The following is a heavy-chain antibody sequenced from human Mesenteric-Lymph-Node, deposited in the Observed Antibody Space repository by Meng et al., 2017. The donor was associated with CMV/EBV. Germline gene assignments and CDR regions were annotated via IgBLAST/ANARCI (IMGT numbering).Heavy chain of an antibody. CDR1: GGTSSNYV. CDR3: ASPFGYSSEWIVS. J-gene: IGHJ4*02. Sequence: KASGGTSSNYVISWVRQAPGQGLEWMGVIIPIFGTVNYAQKFQDRVTITADKATDTVYMEVETLRSEDTAVYYCASPFGYSSEWIVSWGQGTLVTVSS. CDR2: IIPIFGTV. D-gene: IGHD6-25*01. V-gene: IGHV1-69*06.